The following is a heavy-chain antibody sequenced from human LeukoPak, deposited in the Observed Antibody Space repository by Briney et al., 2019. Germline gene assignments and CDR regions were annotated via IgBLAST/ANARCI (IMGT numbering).Heavy chain of an antibody. V-gene: IGHV3-30-3*01. CDR1: GFMFSSNW. Sequence: GGSLRLSCAASGFMFSSNWMSWVRQAPGKGLEWVAVISYDGSNKYYADSVKGRFTISRDNSKNTLYLQVNSLRAEDTAVYYCARDGHDSSGRGGYWGQGTLVTVSS. CDR2: ISYDGSNK. CDR3: ARDGHDSSGRGGY. D-gene: IGHD3-22*01. J-gene: IGHJ4*02.